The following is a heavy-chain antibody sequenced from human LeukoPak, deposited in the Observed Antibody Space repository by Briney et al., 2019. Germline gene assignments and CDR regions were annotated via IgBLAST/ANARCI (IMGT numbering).Heavy chain of an antibody. D-gene: IGHD6-19*01. CDR2: MNPNSGNT. J-gene: IGHJ4*02. V-gene: IGHV1-8*01. CDR1: GYTFTSYD. CDR3: ARGTASGWYPAVDY. Sequence: ASVKVSCKASGYTFTSYDINWVRQATGQGPEWMGWMNPNSGNTGYAQKFQGRVTMTRNTSISTAYMELSSLRSEDTAVYYCARGTASGWYPAVDYGGQGTLVTVSS.